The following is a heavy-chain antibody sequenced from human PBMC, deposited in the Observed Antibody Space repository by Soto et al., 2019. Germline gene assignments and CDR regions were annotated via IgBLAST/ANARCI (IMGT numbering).Heavy chain of an antibody. V-gene: IGHV4-30-4*01. Sequence: QVQLQESGPGLVKPSQTLSLTCTVSGASISSGDYYWSWIRQPPGKGLEWIGYIYYSGSTYYNPSLKSRLSMSVDTSKNQFSLTLSSVTAADTAVYYCASIVGATSGWFDPWGQGTLVTVSS. CDR2: IYYSGST. J-gene: IGHJ5*02. D-gene: IGHD1-26*01. CDR3: ASIVGATSGWFDP. CDR1: GASISSGDYY.